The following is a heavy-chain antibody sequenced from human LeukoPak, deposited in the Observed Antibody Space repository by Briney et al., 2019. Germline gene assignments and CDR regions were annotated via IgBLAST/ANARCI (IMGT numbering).Heavy chain of an antibody. Sequence: PSETLSLTCSVSGASIASSSFYWSWLRQPPGKGLELIGNVYDTDLHNPSLKSRVAISVDVSKNQFSLKLSSVTAADTAVYYCARQDAAGQVDWFDPWGQGTLVTVSS. J-gene: IGHJ5*02. V-gene: IGHV4-39*01. CDR1: GASIASSSFY. D-gene: IGHD6-13*01. CDR2: VYDTD. CDR3: ARQDAAGQVDWFDP.